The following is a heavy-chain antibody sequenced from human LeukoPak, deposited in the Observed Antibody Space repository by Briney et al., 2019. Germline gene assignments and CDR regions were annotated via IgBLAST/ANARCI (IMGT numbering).Heavy chain of an antibody. CDR3: ARGNYFDY. Sequence: GASVKVSCKTSGYTFTTYYMHWVRQDPGHGLEWMGIINPSGGSTSYAQSFQGRVTMTRDTSISTAYMELSRLRSDDTAVYYCARGNYFDYWGQGTLVTVSS. J-gene: IGHJ4*02. CDR2: INPSGGST. V-gene: IGHV1-46*01. CDR1: GYTFTTYY.